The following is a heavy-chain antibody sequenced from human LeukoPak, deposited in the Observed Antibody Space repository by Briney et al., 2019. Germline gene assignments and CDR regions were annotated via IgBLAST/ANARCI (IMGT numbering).Heavy chain of an antibody. J-gene: IGHJ4*02. CDR2: ISSNGGST. D-gene: IGHD6-19*01. CDR3: VKDGYSSGWRNYFDY. CDR1: GFTFSSYA. Sequence: PGRSLRLSCAASGFTFSSYAMHWVRQAPGKGLEYVSAISSNGGSTYYADSVKGRFTISRDNSKNTLYLQMSSLRAEDTAVYYCVKDGYSSGWRNYFDYWGQGTLVTVSS. V-gene: IGHV3-64D*09.